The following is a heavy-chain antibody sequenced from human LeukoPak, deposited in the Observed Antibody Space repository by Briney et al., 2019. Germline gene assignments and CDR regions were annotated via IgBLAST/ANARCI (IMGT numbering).Heavy chain of an antibody. CDR2: INPHSRGT. CDR1: SYTFTGSY. V-gene: IGHV1-2*02. CDR3: ARHTQDV. Sequence: SVKVSCKASSYTFTGSYMHWVRQAPGQGLQPTRCINPHSRGTYYAQKFQGRVTMTRDTSISTAYMELSGLRSDDTAVYYCARHTQDVWGQGTTVNVCS. D-gene: IGHD2-2*02. J-gene: IGHJ6*02.